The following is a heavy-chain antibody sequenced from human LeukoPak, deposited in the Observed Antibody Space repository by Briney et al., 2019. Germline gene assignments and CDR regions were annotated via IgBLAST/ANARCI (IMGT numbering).Heavy chain of an antibody. CDR2: IYSGGST. J-gene: IGHJ4*02. CDR1: GFTVSSNY. V-gene: IGHV3-53*01. D-gene: IGHD3-22*01. Sequence: GGSLRLSCAASGFTVSSNYMSWVRQAPGKGLEWVSVIYSGGSTYYADSVKGRFTISRDNSKNTLYLQMNSPRAEDTAVYYCARGWVYYDSSGYYSLSPFDYWGQGTLVTVSS. CDR3: ARGWVYYDSSGYYSLSPFDY.